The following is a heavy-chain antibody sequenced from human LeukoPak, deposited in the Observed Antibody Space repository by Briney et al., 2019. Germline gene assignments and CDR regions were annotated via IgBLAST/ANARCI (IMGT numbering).Heavy chain of an antibody. CDR2: INNDGSTT. CDR1: GFTFSSHW. J-gene: IGHJ3*02. D-gene: IGHD2-2*01. Sequence: GGSSRLSCAASGFTFSSHWMHWVRQAPGKGLVWVSCINNDGSTTRYAESVRGRFTISRDNAENTLYLQLNSLRAEDTAVYYCARPIISCSSTSCYASAFDIWGQGTMVTVSS. CDR3: ARPIISCSSTSCYASAFDI. V-gene: IGHV3-74*01.